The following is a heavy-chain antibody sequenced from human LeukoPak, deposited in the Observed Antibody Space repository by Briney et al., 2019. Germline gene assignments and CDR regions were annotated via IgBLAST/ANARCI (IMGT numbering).Heavy chain of an antibody. D-gene: IGHD3-22*01. CDR2: IYYSGST. CDR3: ASNTLYYDSSGYLTLGFDP. Sequence: SETLPLTCTVSGGSISSGSYYWSWIRQPPGKGLEWIGYIYYSGSTNYNPSLKSRVTISVDTSKNQFSLKLSSVTAADTAVYYCASNTLYYDSSGYLTLGFDPWGQGTLVTVSS. CDR1: GGSISSGSYY. J-gene: IGHJ5*02. V-gene: IGHV4-61*01.